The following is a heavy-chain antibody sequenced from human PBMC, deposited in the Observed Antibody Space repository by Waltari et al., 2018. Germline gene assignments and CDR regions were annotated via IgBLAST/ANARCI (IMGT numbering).Heavy chain of an antibody. Sequence: EEKLLESGGGLAQPGGSLSLSCAASGFTFSHYARSWVRQAPGKGLEWVAGISGSGGSTYYADSVKGRFTMSRDNSKNALYLQMNSMTAEDTAVYYCAKGNSSGWYNFDYWGQGTLVTVSS. CDR2: ISGSGGST. CDR1: GFTFSHYA. V-gene: IGHV3-23*01. D-gene: IGHD6-19*01. J-gene: IGHJ4*02. CDR3: AKGNSSGWYNFDY.